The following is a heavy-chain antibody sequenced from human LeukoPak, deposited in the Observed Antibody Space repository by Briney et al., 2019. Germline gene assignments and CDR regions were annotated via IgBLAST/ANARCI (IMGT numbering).Heavy chain of an antibody. CDR3: ARGGRWLQFNY. CDR2: IFYSGST. J-gene: IGHJ4*02. CDR1: GGSISSYY. Sequence: SETLSLTCTVSGGSISSYYWSWIRQPPGKGLEWIGFIFYSGSTNSNPSLKSRVTISVDTSKNQFSLKLSSVTAADTAVYYCARGGRWLQFNYWGQGTPVTVSS. D-gene: IGHD5-24*01. V-gene: IGHV4-59*08.